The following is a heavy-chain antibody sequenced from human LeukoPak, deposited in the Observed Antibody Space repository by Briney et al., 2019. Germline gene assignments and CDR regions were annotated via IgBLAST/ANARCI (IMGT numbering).Heavy chain of an antibody. CDR3: ARKDGDW. V-gene: IGHV4-59*08. J-gene: IGHJ4*02. D-gene: IGHD3-9*01. CDR2: IYYSGST. CDR1: GGSISSYY. Sequence: PSETLSLTCTVSGGSISSYYWSWIRQPPGKGLEWIGYIYYSGSTNYNPSLKGRVTISVDTSKNQVSLRLSSVTAADTAVYYCARKDGDWWGQGTLVTVSS.